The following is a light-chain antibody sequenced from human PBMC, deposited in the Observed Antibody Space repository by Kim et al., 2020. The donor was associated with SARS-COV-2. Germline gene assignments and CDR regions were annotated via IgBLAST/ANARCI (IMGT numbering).Light chain of an antibody. CDR2: AAS. CDR1: QTGSNGK. J-gene: IGKJ1*01. V-gene: IGKV3-20*01. Sequence: EGATLSGRAKQTGSNGKLAWYQQKPGRAPRLRITAASSRATGIPDRCSGSGSGTYFTLTISSLDPEEFAVYYCQEYGGSPPGTFGQGTKVDIK. CDR3: QEYGGSPPGT.